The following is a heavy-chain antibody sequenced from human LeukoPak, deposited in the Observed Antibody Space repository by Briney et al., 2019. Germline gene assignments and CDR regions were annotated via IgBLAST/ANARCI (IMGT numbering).Heavy chain of an antibody. D-gene: IGHD2-2*01. J-gene: IGHJ4*02. V-gene: IGHV3-23*01. Sequence: PGGSLRLSCAASGFTFSNYAMRWVRQAPGKGLEWVSGISGSGDSTYYADSVKGRFTISRDNSKNTLYLQMNSLRAEDTAVYYCAKASSVWTYCSSTSCYFDYWGQGTLVTVSS. CDR2: ISGSGDST. CDR1: GFTFSNYA. CDR3: AKASSVWTYCSSTSCYFDY.